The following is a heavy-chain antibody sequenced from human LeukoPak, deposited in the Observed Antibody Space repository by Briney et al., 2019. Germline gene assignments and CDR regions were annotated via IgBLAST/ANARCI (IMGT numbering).Heavy chain of an antibody. Sequence: GGSLRLSCAASGFTFSSCWMSWVRQGPGKGLEWVADIKQDGSEIYYVDYVKGRFTISRDNAKNSLYLQMNSLRAEDTAVYYCARYYDISRRSDPWGEGALVTVSS. J-gene: IGHJ5*02. CDR3: ARYYDISRRSDP. V-gene: IGHV3-7*01. CDR2: IKQDGSEI. D-gene: IGHD3-9*01. CDR1: GFTFSSCW.